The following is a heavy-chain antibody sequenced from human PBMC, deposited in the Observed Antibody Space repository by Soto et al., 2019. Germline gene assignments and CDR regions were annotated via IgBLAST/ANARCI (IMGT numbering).Heavy chain of an antibody. J-gene: IGHJ4*02. CDR2: MNPNSGNT. V-gene: IGHV1-8*01. Sequence: GASVKVSCKASGYTFTSYDINWVRQATGQGLEWMGWMNPNSGNTGYAQKFQGRVTMTRNTSISTAYMELSSLRSEDTAVYYCARASPQWLVPFDYWGQGTLVTVSS. CDR3: ARASPQWLVPFDY. D-gene: IGHD6-19*01. CDR1: GYTFTSYD.